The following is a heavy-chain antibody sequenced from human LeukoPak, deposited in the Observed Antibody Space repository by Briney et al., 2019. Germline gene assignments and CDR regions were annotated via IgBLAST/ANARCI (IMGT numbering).Heavy chain of an antibody. Sequence: PGGSLRLSCAASGFTFSNAWMSWVRQAPGKGLEWVGRIKSKTDGGTTDYAAPVKGRFTISRDDSKNTLYLQMNSLKTEDTAVYYCTTDLPRMTTFWFDPWGQGTLVTVSS. CDR1: GFTFSNAW. CDR3: TTDLPRMTTFWFDP. J-gene: IGHJ5*02. V-gene: IGHV3-15*01. D-gene: IGHD2/OR15-2a*01. CDR2: IKSKTDGGTT.